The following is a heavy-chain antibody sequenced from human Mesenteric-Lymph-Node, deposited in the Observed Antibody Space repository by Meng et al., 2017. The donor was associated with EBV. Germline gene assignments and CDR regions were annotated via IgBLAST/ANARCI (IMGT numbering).Heavy chain of an antibody. V-gene: IGHV4-30-4*01. D-gene: IGHD2-2*01. J-gene: IGHJ4*02. CDR2: MDYRGST. CDR1: GDSISIGEYF. Sequence: HVQPQDSGPGLVQPSQPLSLTCTVSGDSISIGEYFWSWIRQPPGKGLEWIGYMDYRGSTFYNPSLTSRVTISVDTSKNQFSLQLSSVTAADTAVYFCARGELLWDYWGQGTLVTVSS. CDR3: ARGELLWDY.